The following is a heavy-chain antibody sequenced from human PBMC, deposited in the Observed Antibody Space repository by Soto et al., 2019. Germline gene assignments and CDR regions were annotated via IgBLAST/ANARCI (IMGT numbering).Heavy chain of an antibody. Sequence: SETLSLTCAVYGGSLTYYYWSWIRQPPGKGLEWIGEIDHSGSTTYNPSLESRVTISLDTSKNQFSLKVSSVTAADTAVYYCARGRKGAPNAYWGQVTLVTVS. CDR3: ARGRKGAPNAY. CDR2: IDHSGST. CDR1: GGSLTYYY. V-gene: IGHV4-34*01. J-gene: IGHJ4*02.